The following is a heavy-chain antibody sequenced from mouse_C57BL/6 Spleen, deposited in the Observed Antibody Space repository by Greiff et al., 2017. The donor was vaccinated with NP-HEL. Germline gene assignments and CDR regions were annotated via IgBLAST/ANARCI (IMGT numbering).Heavy chain of an antibody. D-gene: IGHD1-1*02. J-gene: IGHJ2*01. CDR1: GFTITDYY. Sequence: VQLQQSGAELVRPGASVKLSCTASGFTITDYYMHWVKQRPERGLEWIGRIDPKDGGTDYAPKFPGKATMTADTSSSTAYLQLSSLTSEDTAVYYCTTKTMDEEDWGKGTTLTAAS. V-gene: IGHV14-1*01. CDR3: TTKTMDEED. CDR2: IDPKDGGT.